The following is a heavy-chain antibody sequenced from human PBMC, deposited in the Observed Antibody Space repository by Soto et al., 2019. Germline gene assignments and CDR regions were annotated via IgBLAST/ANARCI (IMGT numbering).Heavy chain of an antibody. CDR1: GGTFSSYA. Sequence: SVKVSCKASGGTFSSYAISWVRQAPGQGLEWMGGIIPIFGTANYAQKFQGRVTITADESTSTAYMELSSLRSEDTAVYYCARDRPRRGYDSSYGAFDIWGQGTMVTV. CDR2: IIPIFGTA. J-gene: IGHJ3*02. D-gene: IGHD3-22*01. CDR3: ARDRPRRGYDSSYGAFDI. V-gene: IGHV1-69*13.